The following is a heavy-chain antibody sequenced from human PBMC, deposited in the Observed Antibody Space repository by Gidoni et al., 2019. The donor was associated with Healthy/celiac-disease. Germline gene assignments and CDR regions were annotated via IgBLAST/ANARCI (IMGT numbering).Heavy chain of an antibody. CDR3: AKDQVWWEPTFFDY. J-gene: IGHJ4*02. CDR1: GFPFSSYG. CDR2: ISYDGSNK. D-gene: IGHD2-15*01. V-gene: IGHV3-30*18. Sequence: QVQLVESGGGVVQPGRSLRLSCAASGFPFSSYGMHWVRQAPGKGLEWVAVISYDGSNKYYADSVKGRFTISRDNSKNTLYLQMNSLRAEDTAVYYCAKDQVWWEPTFFDYWGQGTLVTVSS.